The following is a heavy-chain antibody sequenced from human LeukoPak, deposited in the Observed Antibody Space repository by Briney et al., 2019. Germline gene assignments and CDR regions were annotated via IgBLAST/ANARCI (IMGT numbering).Heavy chain of an antibody. J-gene: IGHJ4*02. Sequence: GGSLRLSCAASGFTFSSYSMNWVRQAPGKGLEWVSSISSSSSYIYYADSVKGRFTNSRDNAKNPLYLQMNSLRAEDTAVYYCAREPGGSPGYWGQGTLVTVSS. CDR3: AREPGGSPGY. V-gene: IGHV3-21*01. CDR2: ISSSSSYI. CDR1: GFTFSSYS. D-gene: IGHD3-16*01.